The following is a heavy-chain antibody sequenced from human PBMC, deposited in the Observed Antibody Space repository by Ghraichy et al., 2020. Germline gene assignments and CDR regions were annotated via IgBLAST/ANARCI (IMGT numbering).Heavy chain of an antibody. J-gene: IGHJ4*02. V-gene: IGHV3-72*01. CDR1: GFTLSDHY. D-gene: IGHD3-22*01. Sequence: GGSLRLSCAVFGFTLSDHYIDWVRQAPGKGLEWVGRSRNKANSYTTEYAASVIGRFTISRDASKNSLYLQMKSLKSEDTAVYYCARSYYYDSHGHYADFDSWGQGTLVTVSS. CDR3: ARSYYYDSHGHYADFDS. CDR2: SRNKANSYTT.